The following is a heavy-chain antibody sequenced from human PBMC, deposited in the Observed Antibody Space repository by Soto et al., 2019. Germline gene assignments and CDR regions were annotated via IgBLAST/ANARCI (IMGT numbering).Heavy chain of an antibody. CDR2: VSSRSNQI. J-gene: IGHJ3*01. Sequence: EVQLVESGGGLVKPWGSLRLSCAASGFTFRDFGMHWFRQAPGKGLEWVSYVSSRSNQIYYADAVQGRFTISRDNAKTSLSLQLNSLRGDDTAVYYCAGVGRGNSFDLWGQGTMVTVSS. CDR1: GFTFRDFG. V-gene: IGHV3-21*01. CDR3: AGVGRGNSFDL. D-gene: IGHD3-10*01.